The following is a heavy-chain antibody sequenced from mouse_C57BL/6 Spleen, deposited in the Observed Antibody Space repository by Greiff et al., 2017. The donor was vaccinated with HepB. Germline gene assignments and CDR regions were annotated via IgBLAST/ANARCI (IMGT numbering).Heavy chain of an antibody. V-gene: IGHV1-63*01. CDR2: IYPGGGYT. D-gene: IGHD2-5*01. CDR3: ATYSTYYAMDY. Sequence: VQLQQSGAELVRPGTSVKMSCKASGYTFTNYWIGWAKQRPGHGLEWIGDIYPGGGYTNYNEKFKGKATLTADKSSSTAYMQFSSLTSEDSAIYYCATYSTYYAMDYWGQGTSVTVSS. J-gene: IGHJ4*01. CDR1: GYTFTNYW.